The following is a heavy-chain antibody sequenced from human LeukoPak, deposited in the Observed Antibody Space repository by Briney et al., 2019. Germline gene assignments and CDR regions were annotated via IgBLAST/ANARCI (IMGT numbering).Heavy chain of an antibody. D-gene: IGHD3-22*01. CDR2: ISWNSGSI. J-gene: IGHJ3*02. Sequence: HPGRSLRLSCAASGFTFDDYAMPWVRHAPGKGLEWVSGISWNSGSICYADSVKGRFTISRDNAKTSLYLQMNSLRAEDTAVYYCARDTYYYDSLGGDAFDIWGQGTMVTVSS. CDR3: ARDTYYYDSLGGDAFDI. CDR1: GFTFDDYA. V-gene: IGHV3-9*01.